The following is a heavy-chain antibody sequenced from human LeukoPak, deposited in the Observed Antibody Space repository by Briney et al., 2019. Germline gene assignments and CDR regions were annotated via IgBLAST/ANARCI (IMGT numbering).Heavy chain of an antibody. CDR2: INHSGST. Sequence: SETLSLTRAVYGGSFSGYYWSWIRQPPGKGLEWIGEINHSGSTNYNPSLKSRVTISVDTSKNQFSLKLSSVTAADTAVYYCARGPYSSGWSQGRNFDYWGQGTLVTVSS. CDR3: ARGPYSSGWSQGRNFDY. J-gene: IGHJ4*02. D-gene: IGHD6-19*01. V-gene: IGHV4-34*01. CDR1: GGSFSGYY.